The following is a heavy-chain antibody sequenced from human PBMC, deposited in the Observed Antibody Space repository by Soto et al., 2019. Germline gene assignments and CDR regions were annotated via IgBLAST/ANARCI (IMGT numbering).Heavy chain of an antibody. D-gene: IGHD1-1*01. CDR1: GGTFSSYA. CDR2: IIPIFGTA. V-gene: IGHV1-69*06. J-gene: IGHJ4*02. CDR3: AKNPRYRRPARGGD. Sequence: QVQLVQSGAEVKKPGSSVKVSCKASGGTFSSYAISWVRQAPGQGLEWMGGIIPIFGTANYAQKFQGRVTNTAGKTHSTGLLGVKNLRTEDPGVYFRAKNPRYRRPARGGDWGQGTLVTVSS.